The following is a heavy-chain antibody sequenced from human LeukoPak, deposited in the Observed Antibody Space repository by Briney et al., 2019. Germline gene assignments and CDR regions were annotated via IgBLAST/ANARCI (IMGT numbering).Heavy chain of an antibody. Sequence: GGSLRLSCAASGFTFSSYAMHWVRQAPGKGLEWVAVISYDGSNKYYADSVKGRFTISRDNSKNTLYLQMNSLRAEDTAVYYCAKGEGVGYYDSSGSNTLDYWGQGTLVTDSS. D-gene: IGHD3-22*01. CDR1: GFTFSSYA. CDR2: ISYDGSNK. CDR3: AKGEGVGYYDSSGSNTLDY. J-gene: IGHJ4*02. V-gene: IGHV3-30-3*01.